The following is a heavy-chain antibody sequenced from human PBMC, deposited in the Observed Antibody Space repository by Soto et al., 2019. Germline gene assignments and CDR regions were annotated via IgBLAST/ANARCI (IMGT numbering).Heavy chain of an antibody. CDR1: GFTFSSYS. CDR2: ISSSSSYI. V-gene: IGHV3-21*01. J-gene: IGHJ6*02. Sequence: LRLSCAASGFTFSSYSMNWVRQAPGKGLEWVSSISSSSSYIYYADSVKGRFTISRDNAKNSLYLQMNSLKAEDTAVYYCARAGYYYYYGMDVWGQGTTVTVSS. CDR3: ARAGYYYYYGMDV.